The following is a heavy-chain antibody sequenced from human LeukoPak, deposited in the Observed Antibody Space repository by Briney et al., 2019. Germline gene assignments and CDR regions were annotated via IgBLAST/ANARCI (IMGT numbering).Heavy chain of an antibody. CDR1: GGSISSGDYY. J-gene: IGHJ2*01. CDR3: AGRGYSGYDSVWYFDL. CDR2: IYYSGST. Sequence: SQTLSLTCTVSGGSISSGDYYWSWIRQPPGKGLEWIGYIYYSGSTYYSPSLKSRVTISVDTSKNQFSLKLSSVTAADTAVYYCAGRGYSGYDSVWYFDLWGRGTLVTVSS. D-gene: IGHD5-12*01. V-gene: IGHV4-30-4*08.